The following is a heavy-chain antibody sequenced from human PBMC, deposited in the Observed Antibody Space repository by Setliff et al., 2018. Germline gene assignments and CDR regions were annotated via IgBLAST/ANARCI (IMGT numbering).Heavy chain of an antibody. D-gene: IGHD4-17*01. CDR1: GFTFTNYA. V-gene: IGHV3-23*01. CDR2: ISGYGSRT. J-gene: IGHJ4*02. Sequence: QAGGSLRLSCAASGFTFTNYAMNWVRQAPGKGLEWVSGISGYGSRTYYADSVKGRSTISRDNSQNTMYLQMNSLRAEDTAVYYCARLRKDYGDYYYFDYWGQGTLVTVSS. CDR3: ARLRKDYGDYYYFDY.